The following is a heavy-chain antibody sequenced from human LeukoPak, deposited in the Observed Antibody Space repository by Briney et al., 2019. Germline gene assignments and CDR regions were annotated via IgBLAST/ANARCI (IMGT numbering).Heavy chain of an antibody. CDR3: ARTMAS. V-gene: IGHV3-48*03. J-gene: IGHJ5*02. Sequence: GSLRLSCTASGFTFSSYEMNWVRQAPGKGLEWVSDISSSGSPIYYADSVKGRFTVSRDNAKNSLYLQMSSLRAEDTAVYYCARTMASWGQGTLVAVSS. CDR2: ISSSGSPI. D-gene: IGHD5-24*01. CDR1: GFTFSSYE.